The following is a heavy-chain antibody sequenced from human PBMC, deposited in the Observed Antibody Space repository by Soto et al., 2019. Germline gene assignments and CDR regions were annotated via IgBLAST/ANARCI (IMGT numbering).Heavy chain of an antibody. J-gene: IGHJ6*02. Sequence: SVKVSCKASGGTLSSYAISWLRQAPGQGLEWMGGIIPIFGTANYAQKFQGRVTITADESTSTAYMELSSLRSEDTAVYYCARLQYYDFWSGYYSYGMDVWGQGTTVTVS. D-gene: IGHD3-3*01. CDR2: IIPIFGTA. CDR3: ARLQYYDFWSGYYSYGMDV. CDR1: GGTLSSYA. V-gene: IGHV1-69*13.